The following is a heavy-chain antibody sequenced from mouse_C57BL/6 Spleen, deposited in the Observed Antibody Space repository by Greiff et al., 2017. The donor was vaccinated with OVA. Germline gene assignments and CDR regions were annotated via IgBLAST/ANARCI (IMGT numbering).Heavy chain of an antibody. CDR3: ARSGELATTAVGGYFDY. CDR1: GYTFTGYW. CDR2: ILPGSGST. V-gene: IGHV1-9*01. J-gene: IGHJ2*01. Sequence: QVQLKQSGAELLKPGASVKLSCKATGYTFTGYWIEWVKQRPGHGLEWIGEILPGSGSTNYNEKFKGKATFTADTSSNTAYMQLSSLTTDDSAIYYCARSGELATTAVGGYFDYWGQGTTLTVSS. D-gene: IGHD1-2*01.